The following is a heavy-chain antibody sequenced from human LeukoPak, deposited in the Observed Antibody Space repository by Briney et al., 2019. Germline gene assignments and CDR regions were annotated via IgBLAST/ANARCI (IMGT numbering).Heavy chain of an antibody. CDR2: IDHRGTA. V-gene: IGHV4-34*01. J-gene: IGHJ4*02. Sequence: PSETLSLTCAVYGASYNAYYWSWIRQPPGKGLEWIGDIDHRGTATYNPSLKSRLTISADASKNQFSLKLNSVTDADTAVYYCAVGIRILGVAASFDSWGQGNLVIVSS. D-gene: IGHD3-3*01. CDR3: AVGIRILGVAASFDS. CDR1: GASYNAYY.